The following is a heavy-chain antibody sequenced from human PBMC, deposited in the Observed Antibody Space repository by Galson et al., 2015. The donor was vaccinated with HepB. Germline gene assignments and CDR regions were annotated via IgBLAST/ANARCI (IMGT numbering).Heavy chain of an antibody. D-gene: IGHD1-1*01. V-gene: IGHV3-9*01. J-gene: IGHJ3*02. Sequence: SLRLSCAASGFTFDDYGMHWVRQAPGKGLEWVSGISWNSGMIGYADSVKGRLTISRDNAKNSLYLQMNSLRAEDTALYYCASWNNAFDIWGQGTMVTVSS. CDR1: GFTFDDYG. CDR3: ASWNNAFDI. CDR2: ISWNSGMI.